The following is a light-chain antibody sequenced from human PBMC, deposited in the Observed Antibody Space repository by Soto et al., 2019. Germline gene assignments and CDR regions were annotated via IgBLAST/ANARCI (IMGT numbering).Light chain of an antibody. V-gene: IGLV2-14*03. CDR3: SAYTVSRTYV. CDR2: NVY. CDR1: SSDVGAYNF. Sequence: QSVLTQPASVSGSPGQSITISCTGTSSDVGAYNFVSWPQQHPGKAPKLMIYNVYDRPSGISYRFSGSKSGNTASLTISGLQGEDEADYYCSAYTVSRTYVFGTGTKSPS. J-gene: IGLJ1*01.